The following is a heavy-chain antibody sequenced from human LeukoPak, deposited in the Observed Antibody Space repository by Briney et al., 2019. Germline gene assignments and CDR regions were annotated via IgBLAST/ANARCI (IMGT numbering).Heavy chain of an antibody. CDR2: ISWNSGSI. D-gene: IGHD1-26*01. J-gene: IGHJ4*02. V-gene: IGHV3-9*01. CDR3: AKGYYSGSYYTLFDY. Sequence: GGSLRLSCAASGFTFDDYAMHWVRQAPGKGLEWVSGISWNSGSIGYADSVKGRFTISRDNAKNSLYLQMNSLRAEDTALYYCAKGYYSGSYYTLFDYWGQGTLVTVSS. CDR1: GFTFDDYA.